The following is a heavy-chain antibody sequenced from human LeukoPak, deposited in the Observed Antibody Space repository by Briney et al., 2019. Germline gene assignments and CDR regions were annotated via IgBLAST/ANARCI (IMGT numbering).Heavy chain of an antibody. D-gene: IGHD2-15*01. Sequence: PGGSLILSCALSGFTFSSFSTTCVRRAPGKGLEWVSSISSSSTNILYADSEKGRFTISRDNAKDSLYLQMNSLRAEDTAVYYCGRERVAAGAIYSDYWGQGTLVTVSS. J-gene: IGHJ4*02. CDR1: GFTFSSFS. CDR2: ISSSSTNI. V-gene: IGHV3-21*01. CDR3: GRERVAAGAIYSDY.